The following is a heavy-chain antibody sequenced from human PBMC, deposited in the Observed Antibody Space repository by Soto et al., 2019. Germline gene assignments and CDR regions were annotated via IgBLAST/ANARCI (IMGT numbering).Heavy chain of an antibody. CDR3: ARGGYCSGGSCYVDY. Sequence: PSETLSLTCAVSGGSISSSNWWSWVRQPPGKGLEWIGEIYHSGSTNYNPSLKSRVTISVDKSKNQFSLKLSSVTAADTAVYYCARGGYCSGGSCYVDYWGQRTLVTVSS. J-gene: IGHJ4*02. CDR1: GGSISSSNW. CDR2: IYHSGST. D-gene: IGHD2-15*01. V-gene: IGHV4-4*02.